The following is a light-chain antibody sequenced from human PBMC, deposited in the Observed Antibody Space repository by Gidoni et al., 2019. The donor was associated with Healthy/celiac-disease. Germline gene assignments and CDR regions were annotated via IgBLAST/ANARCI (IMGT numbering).Light chain of an antibody. CDR3: QQYNNWPPWT. V-gene: IGKV3-15*01. CDR1: QSVSSN. CDR2: GAS. J-gene: IGKJ1*01. Sequence: EIEMTQSPATLSVSPGERATLSCRASQSVSSNLAWYQQKPGQAPRLLIYGASTRATGIPARFSGSGSGTEFTLTISSLQSEDFAVYYCQQYNNWPPWTFXXXTKVEIK.